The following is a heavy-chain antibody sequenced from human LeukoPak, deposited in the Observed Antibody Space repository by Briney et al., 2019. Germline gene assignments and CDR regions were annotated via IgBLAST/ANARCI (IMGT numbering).Heavy chain of an antibody. D-gene: IGHD2-2*01. CDR2: ISWNSGSI. V-gene: IGHV3-9*01. Sequence: PGGSLRLPCAASGFTFDDYAMHWVRQAPGKGLEWVSGISWNSGSIGYADSVKGRFTISRDNAKNSLYLQMNSLRAEDTAVYYCAKGFYIVEVPAAHPYFDYWGQGTLITVSS. CDR3: AKGFYIVEVPAAHPYFDY. J-gene: IGHJ4*02. CDR1: GFTFDDYA.